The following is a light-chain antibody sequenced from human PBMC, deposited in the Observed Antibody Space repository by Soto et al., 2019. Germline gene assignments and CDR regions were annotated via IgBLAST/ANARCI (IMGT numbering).Light chain of an antibody. J-gene: IGKJ4*01. CDR3: QQRSNWLT. CDR1: QSVSIY. Sequence: EIVLTQSPATLSLSPGERATLSCRASQSVSIYLAWYQHKPGQAPRLLIYDASNKATGIPARFSGSGSGTDFPLTIRSLEPEHFAVYYWQQRSNWLTFGGGTKVEIK. CDR2: DAS. V-gene: IGKV3-11*01.